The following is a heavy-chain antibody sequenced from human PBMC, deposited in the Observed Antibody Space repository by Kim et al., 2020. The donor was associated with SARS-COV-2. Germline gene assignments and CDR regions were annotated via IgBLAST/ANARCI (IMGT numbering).Heavy chain of an antibody. J-gene: IGHJ4*02. D-gene: IGHD3-10*01. Sequence: KFQGRVTITRETSASPAYMELSSLRSEDTAVYYCARAYGSGSYYNVYFDYWGQGTLVTVSS. V-gene: IGHV1-3*01. CDR3: ARAYGSGSYYNVYFDY.